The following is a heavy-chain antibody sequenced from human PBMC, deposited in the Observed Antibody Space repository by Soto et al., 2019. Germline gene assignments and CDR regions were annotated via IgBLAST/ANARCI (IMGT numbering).Heavy chain of an antibody. CDR2: IYDSVNT. V-gene: IGHV4-31*03. D-gene: IGHD3-9*01. Sequence: PSETLSLTCTVSGDSLSRGGHYWSWIRQPPGKGLEWIGYIYDSVNTYYSPSLRSRVTISADTSKNQFSLNLRSVTAADTAVYYCARVDHRGYFAILTDYWGQGTLVTVSS. CDR1: GDSLSRGGHY. J-gene: IGHJ4*02. CDR3: ARVDHRGYFAILTDY.